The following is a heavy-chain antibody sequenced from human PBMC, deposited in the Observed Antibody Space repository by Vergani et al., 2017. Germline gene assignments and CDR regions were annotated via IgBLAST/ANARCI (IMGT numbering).Heavy chain of an antibody. CDR3: ITGTTEPY. J-gene: IGHJ4*02. V-gene: IGHV3-74*02. D-gene: IGHD1-7*01. Sequence: EVQLLESGGGLVQPGGSLRLSCAASGFTFSTYGMTWVRQAPGKGLLWVSRIDGDGHLTDYADSVKGRFSISRDNSKNTVHLQMKSLRVEDTAVYYCITGTTEPYWGQGTLVTVSS. CDR2: IDGDGHLT. CDR1: GFTFSTYG.